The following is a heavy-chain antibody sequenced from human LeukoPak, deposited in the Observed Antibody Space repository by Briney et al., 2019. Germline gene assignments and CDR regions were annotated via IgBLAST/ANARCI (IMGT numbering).Heavy chain of an antibody. V-gene: IGHV1-46*01. CDR3: AREMTLGWSSSSGGVFVY. D-gene: IGHD6-6*01. Sequence: ASVKVSCKSTGYTFTGYYMHWVRQAPGQGLEWMGIINPSGGSTSYAQKFQGRVTMTRDTSTSTVYMELSSLRSEDTAVYYCAREMTLGWSSSSGGVFVYWGQGTLVTVSS. CDR2: INPSGGST. J-gene: IGHJ4*02. CDR1: GYTFTGYY.